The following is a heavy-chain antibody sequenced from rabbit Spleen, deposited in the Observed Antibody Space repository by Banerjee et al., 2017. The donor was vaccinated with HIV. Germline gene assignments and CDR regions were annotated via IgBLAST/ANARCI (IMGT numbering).Heavy chain of an antibody. CDR1: GFDISSYH. J-gene: IGHJ6*01. D-gene: IGHD8-1*01. CDR3: ARDTGSSFSSYGMDL. CDR2: IYIGDGGT. Sequence: QEQLVESGGGLVKPGASLTLTCTASGFDISSYHMCWVRQAPGKGLEWIACIYIGDGGTYYASWAKGRFTISKTSSTTVDLQMTSLTAADTATYFCARDTGSSFSSYGMDLWGQGTLVTVS. V-gene: IGHV1S45*01.